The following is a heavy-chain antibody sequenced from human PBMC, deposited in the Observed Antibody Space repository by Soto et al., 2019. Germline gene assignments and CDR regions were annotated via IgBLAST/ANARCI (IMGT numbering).Heavy chain of an antibody. CDR2: AHYSGRT. J-gene: IGHJ6*02. CDR1: GGSITTYY. CDR3: ARLILPGGDYYSGMDV. Sequence: PSETLSLTCTVSGGSITTYYWDWIRQPPGKGLEWIGSAHYSGRTYYNPSLKSRVTISVDTSKNQFSLKLSSVTAADTAVYYCARLILPGGDYYSGMDVWGQGTTVPVSS. D-gene: IGHD1-26*01. V-gene: IGHV4-39*01.